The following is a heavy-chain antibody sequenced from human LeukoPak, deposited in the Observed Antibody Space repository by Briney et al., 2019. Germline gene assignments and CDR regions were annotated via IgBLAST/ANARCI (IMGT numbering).Heavy chain of an antibody. CDR3: ARSAGEYYDSSGYYHRPLGH. J-gene: IGHJ4*02. V-gene: IGHV3-74*01. D-gene: IGHD3-22*01. Sequence: GGSLRLSCAASGFTFSRYWMYWVRQAPGKGLVWVSRINSDGSSTAYADSVKGRFTISRDNAKNTLDLQMNSLRAEDTAVYYCARSAGEYYDSSGYYHRPLGHWGQGTLVTVSS. CDR2: INSDGSST. CDR1: GFTFSRYW.